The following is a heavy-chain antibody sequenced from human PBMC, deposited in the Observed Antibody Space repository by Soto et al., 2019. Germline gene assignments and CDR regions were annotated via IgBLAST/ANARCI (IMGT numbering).Heavy chain of an antibody. Sequence: QVQLVESGGGVVQPGRSLRLSCAASGFTFSSYAMHWVRQAPGKGLEWVAVISYDGSNKYYADSVKGRFTISRDNSKNTLYLQMNSLRAEDTAVYYCARDHGTDFDYWGQGTLVTVSS. CDR3: ARDHGTDFDY. D-gene: IGHD1-1*01. CDR1: GFTFSSYA. J-gene: IGHJ4*02. V-gene: IGHV3-30-3*01. CDR2: ISYDGSNK.